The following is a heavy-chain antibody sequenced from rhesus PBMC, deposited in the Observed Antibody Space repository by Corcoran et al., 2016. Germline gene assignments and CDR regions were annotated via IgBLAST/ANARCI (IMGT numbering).Heavy chain of an antibody. CDR1: GGSISSSNW. V-gene: IGHV4S19*01. J-gene: IGHJ5-1*01. Sequence: QVQLQESGPGLVKPSETLSLICAVSGGSISSSNWWSWIRQPPGKGLDWIGYISGSSCSTYYNPSLKSRVTISKDTSKNQFSLKLSSVTAADTAVYYCARDNLNRFDVWGPGVLVTVSS. CDR3: ARDNLNRFDV. CDR2: ISGSSCST.